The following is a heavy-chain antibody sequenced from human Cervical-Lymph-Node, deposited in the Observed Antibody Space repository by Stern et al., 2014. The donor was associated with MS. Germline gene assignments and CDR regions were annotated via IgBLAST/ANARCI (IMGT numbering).Heavy chain of an antibody. CDR2: INCNDGGR. V-gene: IGHV1-8*01. Sequence: QVQLVQSGAEVKKPGASVKVSCKASGYTFTNYDINWVRQAPGQGLEWLGWINCNDGGRGSAQQFQGRFTVSRDPSINTAYMELNSLTSEDTAVYYCARIDLNWGVNRIAYDLWGQGTQVTVSS. CDR1: GYTFTNYD. CDR3: ARIDLNWGVNRIAYDL. D-gene: IGHD7-27*01. J-gene: IGHJ5*02.